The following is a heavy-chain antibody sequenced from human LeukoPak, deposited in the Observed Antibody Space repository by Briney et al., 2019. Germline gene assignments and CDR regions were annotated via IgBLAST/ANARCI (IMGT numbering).Heavy chain of an antibody. Sequence: ASVKVSCKASGYTFTSYGISWVRQAPGQGLEWMGWISAYNGNTNYAQKLQGRVTMTTDTSTSTAYMELRSLRSDDTAVYYCARDLYSSSWYGNFDYWGQGTLVTVSS. D-gene: IGHD6-13*01. CDR1: GYTFTSYG. CDR3: ARDLYSSSWYGNFDY. V-gene: IGHV1-18*01. J-gene: IGHJ4*02. CDR2: ISAYNGNT.